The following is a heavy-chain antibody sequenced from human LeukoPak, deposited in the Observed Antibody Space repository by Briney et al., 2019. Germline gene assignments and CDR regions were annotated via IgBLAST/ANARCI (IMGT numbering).Heavy chain of an antibody. D-gene: IGHD5-18*01. CDR3: ARARYSYGYWAYFDY. Sequence: GGSLRLSCAASRFTFSSYGMHWVRQAPGKGLEWVAYIQYDGSNEQYADSVKGRFSISRDSSKNILYLQMNSLRAEDTAVYYCARARYSYGYWAYFDYWGQGTLVTVSS. V-gene: IGHV3-30*02. CDR1: RFTFSSYG. CDR2: IQYDGSNE. J-gene: IGHJ4*02.